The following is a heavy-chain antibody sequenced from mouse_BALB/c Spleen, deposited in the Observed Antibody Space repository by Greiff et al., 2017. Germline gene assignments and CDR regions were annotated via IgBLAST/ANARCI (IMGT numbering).Heavy chain of an antibody. CDR3: ARGGYDGRAYAMDY. Sequence: QVQLQQSGAELVRPGTSVKISCKASGYTFTNYWLGWVKQRPAHGLEWIGDIYPGGGYTNYNEKFKGKATLTADTSSSTAYMQLSSLTSEDSAVYFCARGGYDGRAYAMDYWGQGTSVTVSS. V-gene: IGHV1-63*02. D-gene: IGHD2-14*01. J-gene: IGHJ4*01. CDR2: IYPGGGYT. CDR1: GYTFTNYW.